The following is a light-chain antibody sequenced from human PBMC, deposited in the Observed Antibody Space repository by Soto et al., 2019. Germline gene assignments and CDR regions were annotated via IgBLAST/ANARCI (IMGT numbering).Light chain of an antibody. CDR3: CSYAGSNTLV. J-gene: IGLJ2*01. CDR2: DVS. V-gene: IGLV2-11*01. Sequence: QSVLTQPRSVSGSPGQSVTISCTGTSSDVGGYDYVSWYQQHPGKAPKFMVYDVSKRPSGVPDRFSGSKSGNTASLTISGLQAEDEADYYCCSYAGSNTLVFGGGTQLTVL. CDR1: SSDVGGYDY.